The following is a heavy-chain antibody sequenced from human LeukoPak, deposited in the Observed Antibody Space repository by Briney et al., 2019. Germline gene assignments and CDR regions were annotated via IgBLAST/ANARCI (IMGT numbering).Heavy chain of an antibody. CDR1: GFTFDDYA. CDR2: ISWNSGSI. D-gene: IGHD5-18*01. Sequence: SLRLSCAASGFTFDDYAMHWVRQAPGKGLEWVSGISWNSGSIGYADSVKGRFTISRDNAKNSLYLQMNSPRAEDTALYYCAREPSDTAFDYWGQGTLVTVSS. V-gene: IGHV3-9*01. J-gene: IGHJ4*02. CDR3: AREPSDTAFDY.